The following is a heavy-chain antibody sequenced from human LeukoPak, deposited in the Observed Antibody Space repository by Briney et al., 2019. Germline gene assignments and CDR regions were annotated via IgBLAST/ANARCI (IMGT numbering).Heavy chain of an antibody. Sequence: GGSLRLSCAASGFTFDDYGMMGVPQAPGRGREWVSGINWNGGSTVYADSGGGLFTSSRDNAKNSLYLKMSSLRAEDTALYYCASFGYYYDSSGNAFDIWGQGTMVTVSS. CDR3: ASFGYYYDSSGNAFDI. V-gene: IGHV3-20*04. CDR2: INWNGGST. D-gene: IGHD3-22*01. J-gene: IGHJ3*02. CDR1: GFTFDDYG.